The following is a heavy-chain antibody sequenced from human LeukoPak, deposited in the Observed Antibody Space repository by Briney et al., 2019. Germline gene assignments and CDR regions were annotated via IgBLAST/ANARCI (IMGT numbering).Heavy chain of an antibody. CDR2: ITSGSSYI. CDR3: AKTYGHFDD. J-gene: IGHJ4*02. V-gene: IGHV3-21*01. CDR1: GFTFTSYT. Sequence: PGGSLRLSCAASGFTFTSYTMNWVRQAPRKGLEWVSSITSGSSYIYYADSVKGRFTISRDNAKNSLYLQMTSLRVEDTAVYYCAKTYGHFDDWGQGTLVTVSS. D-gene: IGHD4-17*01.